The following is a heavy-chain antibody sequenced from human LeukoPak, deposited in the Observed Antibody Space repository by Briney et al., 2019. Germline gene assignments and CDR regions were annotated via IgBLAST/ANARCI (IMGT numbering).Heavy chain of an antibody. V-gene: IGHV4-4*07. J-gene: IGHJ5*02. CDR3: ARGVSSSGWYNWFDP. Sequence: PSETLSLTCAVSGYSISSGYYWSWIRQPAGKGLEWIGRIYTSGSTNYNPSLKSRVTMSVDTSKNQFSLKLSSVTAADTAVYYCARGVSSSGWYNWFDPWGQGTLVTVSS. CDR1: GYSISSGYY. CDR2: IYTSGST. D-gene: IGHD6-19*01.